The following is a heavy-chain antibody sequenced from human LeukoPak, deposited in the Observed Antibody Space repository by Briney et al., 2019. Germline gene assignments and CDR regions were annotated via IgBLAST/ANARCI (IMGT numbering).Heavy chain of an antibody. D-gene: IGHD1-14*01. CDR2: IIPISGTA. J-gene: IGHJ3*02. CDR1: GGTFSSYA. CDR3: ARSSGAGDAFDI. V-gene: IGHV1-69*01. Sequence: GSSVKVSCKASGGTFSSYAIGWVRQAPGQGLEWMGGIIPISGTANYAQKFQGRVTITADESTSTAYMELSSLRSEDTAVYYCARSSGAGDAFDIWGQGTMVTVSS.